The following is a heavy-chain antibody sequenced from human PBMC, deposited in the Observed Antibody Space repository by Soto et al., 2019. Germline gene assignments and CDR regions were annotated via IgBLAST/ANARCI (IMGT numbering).Heavy chain of an antibody. CDR1: GGSFNDYY. V-gene: IGHV4-34*01. Sequence: QVQLQQWGAGLLKPSETLSLTCAVYGGSFNDYYWSWIRQPPGKGLEWIGEINHTGHTNYNPSLMSRVTISVDTSRTQFSLKLISVTAADTAVYYCARSGHLFDYWGQGILVTVSS. CDR3: ARSGHLFDY. D-gene: IGHD3-10*01. CDR2: INHTGHT. J-gene: IGHJ4*02.